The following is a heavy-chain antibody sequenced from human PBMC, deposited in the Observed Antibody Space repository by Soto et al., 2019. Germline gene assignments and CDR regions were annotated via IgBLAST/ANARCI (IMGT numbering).Heavy chain of an antibody. J-gene: IGHJ4*02. Sequence: GGSLRLSCAASGFTFSNAWMSWVRQAPGKGLEWVGRIKSKTDGGTTDYAAPVKGRFTISRDDSKNTLYLQMNSLKTEDTAVYYCTTDPPSILHPLDYWGQGTLVTVSS. CDR3: TTDPPSILHPLDY. D-gene: IGHD1-26*01. CDR2: IKSKTDGGTT. V-gene: IGHV3-15*01. CDR1: GFTFSNAW.